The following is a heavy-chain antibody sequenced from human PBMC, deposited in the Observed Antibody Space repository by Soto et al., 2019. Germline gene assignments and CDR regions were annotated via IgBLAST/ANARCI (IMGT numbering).Heavy chain of an antibody. J-gene: IGHJ4*02. CDR1: GFTFSSYA. CDR3: AKSSPVAVLLWFGEGSIDY. V-gene: IGHV3-23*01. D-gene: IGHD3-10*01. Sequence: EVQLLESGGGLVQPGGSLRLSCAASGFTFSSYAMSWVRQAPGKGREWVSAISGSGGSTYYADSVKGRFTISRDNSDTTLYLQMNSRRAEATAVYYCAKSSPVAVLLWFGEGSIDYWGQGTLVTVSS. CDR2: ISGSGGST.